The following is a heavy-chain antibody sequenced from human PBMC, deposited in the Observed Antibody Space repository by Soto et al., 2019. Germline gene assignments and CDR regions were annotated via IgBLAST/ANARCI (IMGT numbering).Heavy chain of an antibody. Sequence: QVQLVQSGAEVKKPGASVKVSCKASGYSFTSYGINWVRQAPGQGLEWMGWISPYNGNTNYAQKVQGRVTLTTDTSTSTAYMELRSLRSDDTPFYYCTFSSSSDYWGQGTLVTLSS. D-gene: IGHD6-13*01. CDR1: GYSFTSYG. CDR2: ISPYNGNT. CDR3: TFSSSSDY. J-gene: IGHJ4*02. V-gene: IGHV1-18*01.